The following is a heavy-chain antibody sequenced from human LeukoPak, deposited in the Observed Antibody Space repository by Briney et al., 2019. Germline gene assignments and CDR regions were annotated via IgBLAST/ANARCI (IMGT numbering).Heavy chain of an antibody. V-gene: IGHV1-24*01. CDR2: FDPEDGET. CDR1: GYTLTELS. J-gene: IGHJ4*02. Sequence: GASVKLSCKVSGYTLTELSMHWVRQAPGKGLEWMGGFDPEDGETIYAQKFQGRVTMTEDTSTDTAYMELSSLRSEDTAVYYCATHSIAARPPQFDYWGQGTLVTVSS. D-gene: IGHD6-6*01. CDR3: ATHSIAARPPQFDY.